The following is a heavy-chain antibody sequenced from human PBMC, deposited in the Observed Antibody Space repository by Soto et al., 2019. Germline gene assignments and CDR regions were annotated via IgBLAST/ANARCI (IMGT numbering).Heavy chain of an antibody. V-gene: IGHV3-23*01. Sequence: EVQLLESGGGLVQPGESLRLSCAASGFTFSSYAMSWVRQAPGKGLEWVSVISGSDDSTYDADSVKGRFTISRDNSKNRLYRQMNSLRAEDTAVYYCATRSSSSTFDYWGQGTLVTVSS. CDR2: ISGSDDST. CDR1: GFTFSSYA. J-gene: IGHJ4*02. D-gene: IGHD6-6*01. CDR3: ATRSSSSTFDY.